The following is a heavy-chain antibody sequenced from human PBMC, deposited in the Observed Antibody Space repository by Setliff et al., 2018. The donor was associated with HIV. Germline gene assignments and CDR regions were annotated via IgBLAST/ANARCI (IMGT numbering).Heavy chain of an antibody. Sequence: GESLKISCRGSGYNFPNYWIAWVRQMPGKGLEWMGIIYPDNSDARYGPSFQGQVTISVDKTMRTAYLQWSSLKASDTAVYYCAKQTNLGTVPDSWGQGTLVTVSS. CDR3: AKQTNLGTVPDS. V-gene: IGHV5-51*01. D-gene: IGHD1-1*01. CDR2: IYPDNSDA. J-gene: IGHJ4*02. CDR1: GYNFPNYW.